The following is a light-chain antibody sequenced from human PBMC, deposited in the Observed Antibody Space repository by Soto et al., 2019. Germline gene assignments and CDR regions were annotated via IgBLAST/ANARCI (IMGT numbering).Light chain of an antibody. CDR3: QQYGSSPRP. J-gene: IGKJ1*01. CDR1: QSVSSSF. CDR2: GAS. Sequence: EIVLTQSPGTLSLSPGERATLSCRASQSVSSSFLAWYQQKPGQAPRLLIYGASSRATGIPDRFNGSGSGTDFTLTISSREPEDFAVYCCQQYGSSPRPFGQGTKVEIK. V-gene: IGKV3-20*01.